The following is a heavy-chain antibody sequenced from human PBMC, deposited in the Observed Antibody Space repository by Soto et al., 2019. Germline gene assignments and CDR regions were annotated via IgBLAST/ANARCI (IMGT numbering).Heavy chain of an antibody. V-gene: IGHV3-30*18. CDR2: ISYDGSSK. Sequence: QVQLVESGGGVVQPGRSLRLSCAASGFTFSSYGMHWVRQAPGEGLEWVAVISYDGSSKYYADSVKGRFTISRDNSKNTLYLQMNSLRAEDTAVYYCAKDLSVAGTYYYYGMDVWGQGTTVTVSS. J-gene: IGHJ6*02. D-gene: IGHD6-19*01. CDR3: AKDLSVAGTYYYYGMDV. CDR1: GFTFSSYG.